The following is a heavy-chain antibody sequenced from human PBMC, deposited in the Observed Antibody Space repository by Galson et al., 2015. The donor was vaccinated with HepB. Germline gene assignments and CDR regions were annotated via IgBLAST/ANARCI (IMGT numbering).Heavy chain of an antibody. CDR3: ARDRLGYYGLDV. CDR2: IGGSGSTI. D-gene: IGHD6-19*01. V-gene: IGHV3-48*02. Sequence: SLRLSCAASGFTFSNYAMNWVRQAPGKGLEWLSNIGGSGSTIYYADSVKGRFTISRDNAKNSLYLQINSLRDEDTAGYYCARDRLGYYGLDVWGHGTTVTVSS. J-gene: IGHJ6*02. CDR1: GFTFSNYA.